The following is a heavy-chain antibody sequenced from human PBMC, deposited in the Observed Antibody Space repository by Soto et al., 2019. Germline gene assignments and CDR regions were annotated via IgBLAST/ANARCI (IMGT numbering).Heavy chain of an antibody. D-gene: IGHD3-10*01. Sequence: QITLKESGPTLVRPTQTLTLTCTFSGFSLSTSGVGVGWIRQPPGKALEWLALIYWDDDHRYSPPLKTRLTIXKXXSKNQVVLTMTKLDPADTATYYCAREVYYSTYFDSWGQGTLVTVSS. J-gene: IGHJ4*02. CDR3: AREVYYSTYFDS. CDR2: IYWDDDH. CDR1: GFSLSTSGVG. V-gene: IGHV2-5*02.